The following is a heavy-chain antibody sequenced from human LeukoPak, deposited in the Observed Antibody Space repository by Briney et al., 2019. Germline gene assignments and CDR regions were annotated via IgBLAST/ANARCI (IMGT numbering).Heavy chain of an antibody. CDR2: TYSGGST. V-gene: IGHV3-53*04. CDR1: GFTVSSNY. CDR3: ARGGGSNWFDP. Sequence: GGSLRLSCAASGFTVSSNYMSWVRQAPGKGLEWVSVTYSGGSTYYADSVKGRFTISRHNSKNTLYLQMNSLRAEDTAVYYCARGGGSNWFDPWGQGTLVTVSS. D-gene: IGHD2-15*01. J-gene: IGHJ5*02.